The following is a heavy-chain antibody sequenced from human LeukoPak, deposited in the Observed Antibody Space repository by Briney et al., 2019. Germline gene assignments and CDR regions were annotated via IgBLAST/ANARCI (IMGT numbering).Heavy chain of an antibody. CDR1: GGSISSYY. J-gene: IGHJ4*02. Sequence: SETLSLNCTVSGGSISSYYWSWIRQPPGKGLEWIGYISYSGSADYNPSLKSRVTISVDKSENYFSLRMSSVTAADTAVYYCARFGAYYFDSWGQGTLVTVSS. CDR2: ISYSGSA. CDR3: ARFGAYYFDS. D-gene: IGHD3-10*01. V-gene: IGHV4-59*01.